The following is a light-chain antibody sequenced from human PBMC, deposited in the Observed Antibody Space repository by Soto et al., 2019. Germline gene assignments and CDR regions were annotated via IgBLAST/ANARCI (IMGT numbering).Light chain of an antibody. Sequence: ETVLTQSPDTLTLSPGERATLSCRASQSFSGHLAWYQQKPGQAPRLLIYDASKRATGIPARFSGSGFGTDYTLTISSLEPEDFAVYYCQQYHKWPPITFGQGTRLEIK. CDR3: QQYHKWPPIT. J-gene: IGKJ5*01. CDR1: QSFSGH. V-gene: IGKV3-11*01. CDR2: DAS.